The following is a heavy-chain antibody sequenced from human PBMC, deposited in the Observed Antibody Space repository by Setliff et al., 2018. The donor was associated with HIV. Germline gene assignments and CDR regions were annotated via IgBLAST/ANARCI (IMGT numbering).Heavy chain of an antibody. V-gene: IGHV4-61*02. Sequence: PSETLSLTCTVSGGSISSGNYYWSWIRQPAGKGLEWIGRIYTSGSTNYNPSLKSRVTISLDTSKNQFSLNLSSVTAADTAVYYCARRSPGGGYCMDVWGEGTTVTVSS. CDR2: IYTSGST. CDR1: GGSISSGNYY. CDR3: ARRSPGGGYCMDV. D-gene: IGHD3-16*01. J-gene: IGHJ6*03.